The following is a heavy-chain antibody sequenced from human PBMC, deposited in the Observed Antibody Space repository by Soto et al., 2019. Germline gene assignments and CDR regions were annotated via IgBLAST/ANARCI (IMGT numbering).Heavy chain of an antibody. CDR2: VFPGDSDT. D-gene: IGHD1-26*01. J-gene: IGHJ4*02. V-gene: IGHV5-51*01. CDR3: ARHSGSDREGFDS. Sequence: GESLKISCRCSGYTFSNYWIGLVRQMPGKGLEWVGIVFPGDSDTRYSPSFEGHVTISADNSISTAFLHWSSLKSSDTAIYYCARHSGSDREGFDSWGQGTLVTVSS. CDR1: GYTFSNYW.